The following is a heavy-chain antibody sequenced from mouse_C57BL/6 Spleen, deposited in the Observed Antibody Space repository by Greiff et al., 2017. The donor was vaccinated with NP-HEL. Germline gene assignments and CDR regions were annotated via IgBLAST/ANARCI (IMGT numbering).Heavy chain of an antibody. Sequence: QVQLQQPGAELVKPGASVKLSCKASGYTFTSYRMQWVKQRPGQGLEWIGEIDPSDSYTNYNQKFKGKATLTVDTSSSTAYMQLSSLTSEDSEVYYCAKQSNCYFDYWGQGTTLTFSS. J-gene: IGHJ2*01. CDR3: AKQSNCYFDY. CDR2: IDPSDSYT. D-gene: IGHD2-5*01. CDR1: GYTFTSYR. V-gene: IGHV1-50*01.